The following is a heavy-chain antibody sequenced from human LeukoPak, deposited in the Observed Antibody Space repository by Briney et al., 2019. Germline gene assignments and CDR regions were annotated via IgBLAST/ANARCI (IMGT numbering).Heavy chain of an antibody. CDR2: MNPNSGNT. J-gene: IGHJ6*02. D-gene: IGHD3-22*01. V-gene: IGHV1-8*01. CDR3: ARGSHLEYDSSGYYYGFIQYYYYYGMDV. CDR1: GYTSTSYD. Sequence: ASVKVSCKASGYTSTSYDINWVRQATGQGLEWMGWMNPNSGNTGYAQKFQGRVTMTRNTSISTAYMELSSLRSEDTAVYYCARGSHLEYDSSGYYYGFIQYYYYYGMDVWGQGTTVAVSS.